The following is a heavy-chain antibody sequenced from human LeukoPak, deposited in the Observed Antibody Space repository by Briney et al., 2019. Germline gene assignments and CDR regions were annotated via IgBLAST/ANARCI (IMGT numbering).Heavy chain of an antibody. D-gene: IGHD6-13*01. V-gene: IGHV3-20*04. CDR3: ARERIASAGTDYYMDV. CDR2: IIWNGGST. J-gene: IGHJ6*03. Sequence: PGGSLRLSCAASGFTFDDYGMSWVRQVPGKGLEWVSGIIWNGGSTGYADSVKGRFTISRDDAKNSLYLQMNSLRAEDTALYYCARERIASAGTDYYMDVWGKGTTVTVSS. CDR1: GFTFDDYG.